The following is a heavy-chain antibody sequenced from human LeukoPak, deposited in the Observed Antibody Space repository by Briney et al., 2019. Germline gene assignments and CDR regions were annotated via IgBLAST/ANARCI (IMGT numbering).Heavy chain of an antibody. CDR3: ARASGSYEAFDI. Sequence: PGRSLRLSCAASGFTLSSYAMHWVRQAPGKGLEWVAVISYDGSNKYYADSVKGRFTISRDNSKNTLYLQMNSLRAEDTAVYYCARASGSYEAFDIWGQGTMVTVSS. J-gene: IGHJ3*02. CDR2: ISYDGSNK. CDR1: GFTLSSYA. D-gene: IGHD1-26*01. V-gene: IGHV3-30-3*01.